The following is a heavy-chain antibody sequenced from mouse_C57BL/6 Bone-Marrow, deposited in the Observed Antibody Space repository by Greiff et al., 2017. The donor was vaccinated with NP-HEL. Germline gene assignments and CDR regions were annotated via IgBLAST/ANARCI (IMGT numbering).Heavy chain of an antibody. CDR3: ARNGGDYDVEYYFDY. CDR2: IWTGGGT. Sequence: QVQLKESGPGLVAPSQSLSITCTVSGFSLTSYAISWVRQPPGQGLEWLGVIWTGGGTTYYSALNYRLSISKDNAKSQVCLKMNSLQTEDTDGYYCARNGGDYDVEYYFDYWGQGTTLTVSS. J-gene: IGHJ2*01. CDR1: GFSLTSYA. V-gene: IGHV2-9-1*01. D-gene: IGHD2-4*01.